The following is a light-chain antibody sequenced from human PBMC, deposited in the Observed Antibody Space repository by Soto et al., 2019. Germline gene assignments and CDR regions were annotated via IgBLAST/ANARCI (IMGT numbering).Light chain of an antibody. CDR2: GNS. Sequence: QAVVTQPPSVSGAPGQRVTISCTGSSSNIGAGYDVHWYQQLPGTAPKLLIYGNSNRPSRVPDRFSGSKSGPSASLAITGLQAEDEADYYCQSYDSSLSGWLFGGGTKLTVL. CDR3: QSYDSSLSGWL. V-gene: IGLV1-40*01. J-gene: IGLJ3*02. CDR1: SSNIGAGYD.